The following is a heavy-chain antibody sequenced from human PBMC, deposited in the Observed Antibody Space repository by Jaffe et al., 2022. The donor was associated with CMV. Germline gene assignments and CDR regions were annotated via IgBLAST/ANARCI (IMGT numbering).Heavy chain of an antibody. CDR2: IYYSGST. D-gene: IGHD3-22*01. Sequence: QVQLQESGPGLVKPSETLSLTCTVSGGSISSYYWSWIRQPPGKGLEWIGYIYYSGSTNYNPSLKSRATISLDTSKKQFSLKLSSVTAADTAVYFCARWTYDSALDYWGQGTLVTVSS. V-gene: IGHV4-59*08. J-gene: IGHJ4*02. CDR3: ARWTYDSALDY. CDR1: GGSISSYY.